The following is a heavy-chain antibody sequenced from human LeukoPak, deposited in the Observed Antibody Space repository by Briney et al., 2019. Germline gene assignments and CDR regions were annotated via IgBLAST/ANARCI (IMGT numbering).Heavy chain of an antibody. Sequence: GGSLRLSCAASGFTFSSYTLNWVRQAPGKGLEWVSSISSGSRSIFYADSVKGRFTISRDNTKNSLYLQLNSLRAEDTAIHYCARDLWRTIPAPIPWGQGTLVTVSS. V-gene: IGHV3-21*01. CDR2: ISSGSRSI. J-gene: IGHJ5*02. D-gene: IGHD2-2*01. CDR3: ARDLWRTIPAPIP. CDR1: GFTFSSYT.